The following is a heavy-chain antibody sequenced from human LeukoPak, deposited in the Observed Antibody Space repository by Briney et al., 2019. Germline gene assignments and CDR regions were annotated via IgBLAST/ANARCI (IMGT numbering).Heavy chain of an antibody. V-gene: IGHV4-59*01. Sequence: KASETLSLTCTVSGGSISSYHWSWIRQPPGKGLEWIGYIYYSGSTNYNPSLKSRVTISVDTSKNQFSLKLSSVTAADTAVYYCARTSGYSYGYGFDYWGQGTLVTVSS. CDR1: GGSISSYH. CDR3: ARTSGYSYGYGFDY. D-gene: IGHD5-18*01. CDR2: IYYSGST. J-gene: IGHJ4*02.